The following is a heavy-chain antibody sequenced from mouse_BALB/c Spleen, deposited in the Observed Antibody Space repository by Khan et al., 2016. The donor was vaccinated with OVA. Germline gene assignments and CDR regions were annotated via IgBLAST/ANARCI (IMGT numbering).Heavy chain of an antibody. D-gene: IGHD1-1*01. CDR2: IAPGSGST. V-gene: IGHV1S41*01. Sequence: DLVKPGASVKLSCTASGYTFTSYWINWIKQRTEQGLEWIGRIAPGSGSTSYTEMFQNKATLTVDTFSSTAYIQFSSLSSEDSAVFFCARSNYYGSGLYAIDYWGQGTSVTVSS. J-gene: IGHJ4*01. CDR3: ARSNYYGSGLYAIDY. CDR1: GYTFTSYW.